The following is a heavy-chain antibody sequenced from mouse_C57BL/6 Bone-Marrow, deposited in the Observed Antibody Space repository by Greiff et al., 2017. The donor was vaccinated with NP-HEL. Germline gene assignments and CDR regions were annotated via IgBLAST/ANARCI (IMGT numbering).Heavy chain of an antibody. J-gene: IGHJ1*03. V-gene: IGHV1-61*01. Sequence: VQLQQPGAELVRPGSSVKLSCKASGYTFTSYWMDWVKQRPGQGLEWIGNIYPSDSETHYNQKFKDKATVTVDKSSSTAYMQLSSLTSEDSAVYYCARWLLVYFDVWGTGTTVTVSS. D-gene: IGHD2-3*01. CDR2: IYPSDSET. CDR1: GYTFTSYW. CDR3: ARWLLVYFDV.